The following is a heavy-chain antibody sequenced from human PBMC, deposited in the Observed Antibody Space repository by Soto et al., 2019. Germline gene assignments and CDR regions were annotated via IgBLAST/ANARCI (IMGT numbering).Heavy chain of an antibody. J-gene: IGHJ6*02. CDR1: GGSISSNY. V-gene: IGHV4-59*01. D-gene: IGHD5-12*01. Sequence: ETLSLTCTVSGGSISSNYWSWIRQPPGKGLEWIGNIYYSGSTNYNPSLKSRVTISVDTSKNQFSLKLSSVTAADTAVYYCAREGYGGGYYYYYGMDVWGQGTTVTVSS. CDR3: AREGYGGGYYYYYGMDV. CDR2: IYYSGST.